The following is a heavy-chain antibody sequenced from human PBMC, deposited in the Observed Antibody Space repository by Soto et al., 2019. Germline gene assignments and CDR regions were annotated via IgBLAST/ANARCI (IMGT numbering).Heavy chain of an antibody. CDR2: INHSGST. Sequence: QVQLQQWGAGLLKPSETLSLTCAVYGGSFSGYHWSWIRQPPGKGLEWIGEINHSGSTNYNPSLKSRVTISVDTSKNQFSLKLSSVTAADTAVYYCARGVATAPNYWGQGTLVTVSS. V-gene: IGHV4-34*01. CDR3: ARGVATAPNY. J-gene: IGHJ4*02. CDR1: GGSFSGYH. D-gene: IGHD5-12*01.